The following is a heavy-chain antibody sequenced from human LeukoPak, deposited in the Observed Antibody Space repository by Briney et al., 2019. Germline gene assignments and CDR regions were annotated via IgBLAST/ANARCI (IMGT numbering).Heavy chain of an antibody. Sequence: SETLSLTCTVSGGSISSGSYYWSWIRQPAGKGLEWIGRIYTSGSTNYNPSLKSRVTISVDTSKNQFSLKLSSVTAADTAVYYCARQSYWNQDIDYWGQGTLVTVSS. J-gene: IGHJ4*02. D-gene: IGHD1-1*01. V-gene: IGHV4-61*02. CDR1: GGSISSGSYY. CDR3: ARQSYWNQDIDY. CDR2: IYTSGST.